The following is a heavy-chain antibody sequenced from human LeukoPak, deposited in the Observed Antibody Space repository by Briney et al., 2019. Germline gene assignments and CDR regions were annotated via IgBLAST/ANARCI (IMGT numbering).Heavy chain of an antibody. Sequence: GGSLRLSCVASGFTHSNYWMSWVRQAPGKGLEWVANIKEDGSERYYVGSVKGRFTISRDNAKNSLYLHMDSLTAEDTAIYYCARDWVAGVPFDAFDIWGQGTMVSVSS. CDR3: ARDWVAGVPFDAFDI. D-gene: IGHD3-10*01. V-gene: IGHV3-7*01. CDR2: IKEDGSER. CDR1: GFTHSNYW. J-gene: IGHJ3*02.